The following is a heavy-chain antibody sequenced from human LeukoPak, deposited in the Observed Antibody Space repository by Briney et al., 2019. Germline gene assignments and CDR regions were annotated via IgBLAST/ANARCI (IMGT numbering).Heavy chain of an antibody. Sequence: VASVKVSCKASGYTFPTYGISWVRQAPGQGLEWMGWISAYNGNTNYAQKLQGRVTMTTDTSTTTAYMELRSLRSDDTAMYYCARESRRCSSTNCYFDYWGQGTLVTVSS. CDR3: ARESRRCSSTNCYFDY. J-gene: IGHJ4*02. CDR2: ISAYNGNT. V-gene: IGHV1-18*01. CDR1: GYTFPTYG. D-gene: IGHD2-2*01.